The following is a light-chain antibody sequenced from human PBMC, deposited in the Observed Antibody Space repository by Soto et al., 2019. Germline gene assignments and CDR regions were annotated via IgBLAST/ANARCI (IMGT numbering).Light chain of an antibody. CDR1: SSDVGGYNY. V-gene: IGLV2-14*01. CDR2: EVT. J-gene: IGLJ1*01. Sequence: QSALTQPASVSGSPGQSITISCTGTSSDVGGYNYVSWYQQHPGKAPKLMIYEVTNRPSGVSNRFSGSKSGNTASLTISGLQADDEADYYCSSYTSLSTRVFGTGTKLTVL. CDR3: SSYTSLSTRV.